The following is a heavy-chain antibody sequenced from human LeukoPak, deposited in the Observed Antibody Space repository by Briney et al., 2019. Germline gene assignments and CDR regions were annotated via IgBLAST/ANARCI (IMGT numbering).Heavy chain of an antibody. D-gene: IGHD1-14*01. Sequence: GGSLRLSCEASGFTFSKVWMSWVRQAPGKGLEWVGRIKSKSDDGTRDYAPPVRGRFTISRDDSKSTVYLQMESLRSEDTGVYYCCGTRGDLWGQGTLVTVSS. J-gene: IGHJ5*02. CDR1: GFTFSKVW. CDR2: IKSKSDDGTR. V-gene: IGHV3-15*01. CDR3: CGTRGDL.